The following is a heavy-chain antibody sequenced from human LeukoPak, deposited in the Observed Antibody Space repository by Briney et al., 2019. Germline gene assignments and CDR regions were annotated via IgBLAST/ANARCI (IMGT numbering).Heavy chain of an antibody. Sequence: SVKVSXKASGGTFSSYAISWVRQAPGQGLEWMGGIIPIFGTANYAQKFQGRVTITTDESTSTAYMELSSLRSEDTAVYYCASHEGRYGGNSYWGQGTLVTVSS. CDR2: IIPIFGTA. V-gene: IGHV1-69*05. CDR3: ASHEGRYGGNSY. D-gene: IGHD4-23*01. J-gene: IGHJ4*02. CDR1: GGTFSSYA.